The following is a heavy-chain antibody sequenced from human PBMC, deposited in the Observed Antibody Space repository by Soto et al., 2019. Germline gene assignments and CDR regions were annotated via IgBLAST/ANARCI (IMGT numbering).Heavy chain of an antibody. CDR3: ARGPEWLTYYYYMDV. V-gene: IGHV1-69*02. CDR2: IIPILGIA. D-gene: IGHD3-3*01. CDR1: GGTFSSYT. Sequence: ASVKVSCKASGGTFSSYTISWVRQAPGQGLEWMGRIIPILGIANYAQKFQGRVTITANKSTSTAYMELSSLRSEDTAVYYCARGPEWLTYYYYMDVWGKGTTVTVSS. J-gene: IGHJ6*03.